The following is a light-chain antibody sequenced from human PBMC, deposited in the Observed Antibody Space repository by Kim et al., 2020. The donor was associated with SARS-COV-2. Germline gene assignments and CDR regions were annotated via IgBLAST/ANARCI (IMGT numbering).Light chain of an antibody. CDR2: TNN. CDR3: AAWDDTLSGSV. CDR1: APNIGKSH. V-gene: IGLV1-47*01. J-gene: IGLJ2*01. Sequence: VPHPSSGSAPNIGKSHATWHQHIPRTATKPPPYTNNQPPSGVPYRFSGPQFGPSASLAITGLRSEDEADYYCAAWDDTLSGSVFGGGTQLTVL.